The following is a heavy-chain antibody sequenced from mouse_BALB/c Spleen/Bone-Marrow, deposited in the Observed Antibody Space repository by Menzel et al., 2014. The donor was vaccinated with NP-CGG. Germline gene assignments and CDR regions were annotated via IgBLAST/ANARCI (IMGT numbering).Heavy chain of an antibody. D-gene: IGHD2-2*01. CDR3: ARHPSLWLRRGFAY. CDR1: GFDFSRYW. Sequence: EVKLQESGGGLVQPGGSLKLYCEASGFDFSRYWMTWVRQAPGKGLEWIGEITPDSSTINYTPSLKDKFIISRDNAKNTLSLQMSKVRSEDAALYYCARHPSLWLRRGFAYWGQGTLVTVSA. CDR2: ITPDSSTI. J-gene: IGHJ3*01. V-gene: IGHV4-1*02.